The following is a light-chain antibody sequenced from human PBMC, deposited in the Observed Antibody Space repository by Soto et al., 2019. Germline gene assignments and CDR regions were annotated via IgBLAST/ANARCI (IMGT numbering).Light chain of an antibody. CDR1: SSDVGGYNY. V-gene: IGLV2-8*01. CDR3: SSYAGSNNSYV. Sequence: LTQPPSASGSPGQSVTISCTGTSSDVGGYNYVSWYQQHPGKAPKLMIYEVSKRPSGVPDRFSGSKSGNTASLTVSGLQAEDEADYYCSSYAGSNNSYVFGTGTKVTVL. CDR2: EVS. J-gene: IGLJ1*01.